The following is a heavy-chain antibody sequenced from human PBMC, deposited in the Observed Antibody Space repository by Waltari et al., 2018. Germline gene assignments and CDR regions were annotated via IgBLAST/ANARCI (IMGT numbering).Heavy chain of an antibody. CDR1: GFTVSSNY. Sequence: EVQLVESGGGLVQPGGSLRLSCAASGFTVSSNYLRWVRQAPGKGLEWVSVIYSGGSTYYADSVKGRFTISRDNSKNTLYLQMNSLRAEDTAVYYCAKDNRARYFYGMDVWGQGTTVTVSS. J-gene: IGHJ6*02. V-gene: IGHV3-66*02. CDR2: IYSGGST. D-gene: IGHD1-1*01. CDR3: AKDNRARYFYGMDV.